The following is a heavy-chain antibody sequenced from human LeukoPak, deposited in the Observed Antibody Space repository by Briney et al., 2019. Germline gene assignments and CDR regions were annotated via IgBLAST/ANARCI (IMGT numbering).Heavy chain of an antibody. D-gene: IGHD3-9*01. CDR3: ARGGSYDILTGYIFDY. CDR1: GFTFSNYW. CDR2: IKHDRGDK. J-gene: IGHJ4*02. V-gene: IGHV3-7*03. Sequence: GGSLRLSCAASGFTFSNYWMSWVRQAPGKGLEWVANIKHDRGDKHYVDSVKGRFTIARDSAKNSLNLQMNSLRAEDTAVYYCARGGSYDILTGYIFDYWGQGTLVTVSS.